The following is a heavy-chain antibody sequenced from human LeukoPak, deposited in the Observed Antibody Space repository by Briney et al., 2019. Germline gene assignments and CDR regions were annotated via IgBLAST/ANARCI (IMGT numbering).Heavy chain of an antibody. CDR2: ISGSGGST. CDR3: AKGPTYYYDSSGYFDY. CDR1: GFTFSSYA. J-gene: IGHJ4*02. Sequence: GGSLRLSCAASGFTFSSYAMSWVRQAPGKGLEWVSAISGSGGSTYYADSVKGRFTISRDNSKNTLYLQMNSLRAEDTAVYYCAKGPTYYYDSSGYFDYWGQGTLVTVSS. V-gene: IGHV3-23*01. D-gene: IGHD3-22*01.